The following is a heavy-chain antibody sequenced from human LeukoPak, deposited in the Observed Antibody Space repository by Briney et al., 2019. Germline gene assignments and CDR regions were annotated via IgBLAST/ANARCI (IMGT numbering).Heavy chain of an antibody. CDR1: GFTFSSYW. V-gene: IGHV3-7*01. D-gene: IGHD3-10*02. CDR3: AELGITMIGGV. Sequence: GGSLRLSCAPSGFTFSSYWMSWVRQAPGKGLEWVAIIKQDGSEKYYVDSVKGRFTISRDNAKNSLYLQMNSLRAEDTAVYYCAELGITMIGGVWGKGTTVTISS. CDR2: IKQDGSEK. J-gene: IGHJ6*04.